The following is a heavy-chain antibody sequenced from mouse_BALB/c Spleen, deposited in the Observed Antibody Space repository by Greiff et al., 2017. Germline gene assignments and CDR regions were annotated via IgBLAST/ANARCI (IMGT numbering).Heavy chain of an antibody. Sequence: EVMLVESGGGLVKPGGSLKLSCAASGFTFSSYAMSWVRQTPEKRLEWVASISSGGSTYYPDSVKGRFTISRDNARNILYLQMSSLRSEDTAMYYCARGAGEFAYWGQGTLVTVSA. J-gene: IGHJ3*01. V-gene: IGHV5-6-5*01. CDR2: ISSGGST. CDR3: ARGAGEFAY. CDR1: GFTFSSYA.